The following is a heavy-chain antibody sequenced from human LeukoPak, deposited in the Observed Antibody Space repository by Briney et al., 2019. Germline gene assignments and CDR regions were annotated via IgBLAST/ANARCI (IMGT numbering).Heavy chain of an antibody. V-gene: IGHV3-21*04. CDR2: ISSSSNYI. Sequence: GGSLRLSCAASGFTFSSYSMNWVRQAPGKGLEWVSSISSSSNYIYYADSVKGRFTISRDNAKNSLYLQMNSLRAEDTAVYYCAGDVRVAGNPKTSDYWGQGTLVTVSS. J-gene: IGHJ4*02. CDR3: AGDVRVAGNPKTSDY. D-gene: IGHD2-15*01. CDR1: GFTFSSYS.